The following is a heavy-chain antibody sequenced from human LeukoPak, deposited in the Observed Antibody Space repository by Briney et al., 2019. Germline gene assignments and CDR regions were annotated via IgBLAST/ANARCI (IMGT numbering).Heavy chain of an antibody. D-gene: IGHD3-22*01. CDR2: IYYSGST. Sequence: ASETLSLTCTVSGGSISSYYWSWIRQPPGKGLEWIGYIYYSGSTNYNPSLKSRVTISVDTSKNQFSLKRSSVTAADTAVYYCARDEKYYYDSSGYQTYYFDYWGQGTLVTVSS. J-gene: IGHJ4*02. CDR1: GGSISSYY. CDR3: ARDEKYYYDSSGYQTYYFDY. V-gene: IGHV4-59*12.